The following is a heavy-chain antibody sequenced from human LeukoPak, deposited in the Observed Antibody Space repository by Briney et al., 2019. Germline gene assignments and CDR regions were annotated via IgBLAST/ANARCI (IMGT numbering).Heavy chain of an antibody. Sequence: SETLSLTCTVSGGSISSGDYYWSWIRQPPGKGLEWIGYIYYSGSTYYNPSLKSRVTISVGTSKNQFSLKLSSVTAADTAVYYCARGASRGATDYWGQGTLVTVSS. CDR3: ARGASRGATDY. D-gene: IGHD1-26*01. V-gene: IGHV4-30-4*08. CDR1: GGSISSGDYY. J-gene: IGHJ4*02. CDR2: IYYSGST.